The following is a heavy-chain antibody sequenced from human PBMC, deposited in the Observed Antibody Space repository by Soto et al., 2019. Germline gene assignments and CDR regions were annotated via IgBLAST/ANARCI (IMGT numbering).Heavy chain of an antibody. J-gene: IGHJ5*02. CDR2: INHSGST. V-gene: IGHV4-34*01. Sequence: SETLSLTCAVYGGSLSGYYWSWIRQPPGKGLEWIGEINHSGSTNYNPSLKSRVTISVDTSKNQFSLELSAVTAADTAVYYCAGRYCSSTSCYILVYTRYNWFDPWGQGTLVTVSS. D-gene: IGHD2-2*02. CDR1: GGSLSGYY. CDR3: AGRYCSSTSCYILVYTRYNWFDP.